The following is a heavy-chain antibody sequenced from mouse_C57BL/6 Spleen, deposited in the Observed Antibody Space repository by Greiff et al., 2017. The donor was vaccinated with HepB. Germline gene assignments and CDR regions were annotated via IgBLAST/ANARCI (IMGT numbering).Heavy chain of an antibody. CDR3: ARGEESGYSLFAY. D-gene: IGHD1-1*01. CDR2: IYPRSGNT. Sequence: QVQLKESGAELARPGASVKLSCKASGYTFTSYGISWVKQRTGQGLEWIGEIYPRSGNTYYNEKFKGKATLTADKSSSTAYMELRSLTSEESAVYICARGEESGYSLFAYWGQGTLVTVSA. J-gene: IGHJ3*01. CDR1: GYTFTSYG. V-gene: IGHV1-81*01.